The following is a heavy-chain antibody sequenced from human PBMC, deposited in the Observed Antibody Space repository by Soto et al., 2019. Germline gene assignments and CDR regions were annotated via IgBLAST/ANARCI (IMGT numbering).Heavy chain of an antibody. CDR2: ISSSSSYI. Sequence: GGSLRLSCAASGFTFSSYSMNWVRQAPGKGLEWVSSISSSSSYIYYADSVKGRFTISRDNDKNSLYLQMNSLRAEDTAVYYCARYCTNGVCYYYYYGMDVWGQGTTVTVSS. V-gene: IGHV3-21*01. J-gene: IGHJ6*02. CDR3: ARYCTNGVCYYYYYGMDV. D-gene: IGHD2-8*01. CDR1: GFTFSSYS.